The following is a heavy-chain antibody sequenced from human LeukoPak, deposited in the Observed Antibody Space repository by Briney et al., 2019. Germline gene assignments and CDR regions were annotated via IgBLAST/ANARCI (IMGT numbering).Heavy chain of an antibody. D-gene: IGHD6-13*01. Sequence: ASVKVSCKASGYTFTSYGISWVRQAPGQGLEWMGWISAYNGNTNYAQKLQGRVTMTTDTSTSTAYMELSSLRSEDTAVYYCARGDDSSSWPYYFDYWGQGTLVTVSS. J-gene: IGHJ4*02. CDR2: ISAYNGNT. CDR3: ARGDDSSSWPYYFDY. CDR1: GYTFTSYG. V-gene: IGHV1-18*01.